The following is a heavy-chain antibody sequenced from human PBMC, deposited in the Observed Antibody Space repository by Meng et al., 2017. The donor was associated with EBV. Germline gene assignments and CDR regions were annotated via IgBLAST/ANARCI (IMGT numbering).Heavy chain of an antibody. CDR2: ISYDGSKK. J-gene: IGHJ4*02. V-gene: IGHV3-30-3*01. CDR3: ARDLGITGTVLGY. Sequence: EAGGGVGLPSRSLRLTCAVSDFSLSNYVMHLVRQAPGKGMEWVAVISYDGSKKYYADSVKGRFTISRDNSKNTLYLQMSSLRPEDTAVYYCARDLGITGTVLGYWGQGTLVTVSS. CDR1: DFSLSNYV. D-gene: IGHD1-20*01.